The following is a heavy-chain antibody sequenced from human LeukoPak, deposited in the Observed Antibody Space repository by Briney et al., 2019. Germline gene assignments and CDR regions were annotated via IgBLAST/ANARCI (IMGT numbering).Heavy chain of an antibody. CDR1: GFTFSSYE. V-gene: IGHV3-48*03. CDR3: AKDSSPIVVVPAAMGIDY. Sequence: PGGSLRLSCAASGFTFSSYEMNWVRQAPGKGLEGVSSISSSGSTIYYADSVKGRFTISRDNSKNTLYLQMNSLRAEDTAVYYCAKDSSPIVVVPAAMGIDYWGQGTLVTVSS. CDR2: ISSSGSTI. J-gene: IGHJ4*02. D-gene: IGHD2-2*01.